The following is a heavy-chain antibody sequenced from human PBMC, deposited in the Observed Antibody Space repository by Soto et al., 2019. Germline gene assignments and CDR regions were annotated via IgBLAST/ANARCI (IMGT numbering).Heavy chain of an antibody. CDR3: AHNTIFGVVTTGWFDP. Sequence: QITLKESGPTLVKPTQTLTLTCTFSGFSLSTSGVGVGWIRQPPGKALEWLELIYWDDDKRYSPSLKSRLTITKDTAKIQVVLTLTNMDPVDTATYYWAHNTIFGVVTTGWFDPWGQGTLVTVSS. J-gene: IGHJ5*02. CDR1: GFSLSTSGVG. D-gene: IGHD3-3*01. V-gene: IGHV2-5*02. CDR2: IYWDDDK.